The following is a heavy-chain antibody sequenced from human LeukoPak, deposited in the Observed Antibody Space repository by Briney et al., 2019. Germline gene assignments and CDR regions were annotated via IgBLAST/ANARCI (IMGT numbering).Heavy chain of an antibody. CDR2: IYYSGST. CDR1: GGSISSYY. J-gene: IGHJ4*02. CDR3: AREIPVLVDIVATNDY. Sequence: SETLSLTCTVSGGSISSYYWSWIRQPPGKGLEWIGYIYYSGSTNYNPSLKSRVTISVDTSKNQFSLKLSSVTAADTAVYYCAREIPVLVDIVATNDYWGQGTLVTVSS. D-gene: IGHD5-12*01. V-gene: IGHV4-59*12.